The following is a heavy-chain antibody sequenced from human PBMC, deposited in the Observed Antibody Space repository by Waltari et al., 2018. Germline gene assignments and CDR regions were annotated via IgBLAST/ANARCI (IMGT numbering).Heavy chain of an antibody. CDR3: ASGPIVLMVYAIEGTEYFQH. CDR2: IIPSLGTA. D-gene: IGHD2-8*01. V-gene: IGHV1-69*05. CDR1: GGTFSSYA. J-gene: IGHJ1*01. Sequence: QVQLVQSGAEVKKPGSSVKVSCKASGGTFSSYAISWVRQAPGQGLEWMGGIIPSLGTANYEKKFQGRVTSTTDESTSTAYMELSSLRSEDTAVYYCASGPIVLMVYAIEGTEYFQHWGQGTLVTVSS.